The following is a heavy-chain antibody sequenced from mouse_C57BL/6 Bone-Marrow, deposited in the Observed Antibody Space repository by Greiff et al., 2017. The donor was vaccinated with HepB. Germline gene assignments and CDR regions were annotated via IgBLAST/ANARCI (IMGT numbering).Heavy chain of an antibody. CDR1: GFTFSSYA. V-gene: IGHV5-9-1*02. D-gene: IGHD2-5*01. J-gene: IGHJ3*01. Sequence: EVKVVESGEGLVKPGGSLKLSCAASGFTFSSYAMSWVRQTPEKRLEWVAYISSGGDYIYYADTVKGRFTISRDNARNTLYLQMSSLKSEDTAMYYCTRVRDSTLFAYWGQGTLVTVSA. CDR3: TRVRDSTLFAY. CDR2: ISSGGDYI.